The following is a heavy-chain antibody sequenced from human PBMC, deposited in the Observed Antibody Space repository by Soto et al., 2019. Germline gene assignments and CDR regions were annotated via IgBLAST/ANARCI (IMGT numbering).Heavy chain of an antibody. CDR3: AKSLRLDGNF. CDR1: GFIFGAHA. J-gene: IGHJ4*02. V-gene: IGHV3-20*04. Sequence: GGSLRLSCAASGFIFGAHAMSWVRQAPGKGLEWVSAINWIGGSTNYADSMKGRFTISRDNAKNSLYLQMSSLRAEDTALYYCAKSLRLDGNFSGQGTLGTGFS. CDR2: INWIGGST. D-gene: IGHD6-19*01.